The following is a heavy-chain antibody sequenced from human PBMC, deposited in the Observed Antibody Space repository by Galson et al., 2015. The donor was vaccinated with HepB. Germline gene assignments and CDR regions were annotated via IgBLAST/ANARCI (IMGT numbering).Heavy chain of an antibody. CDR1: GFPFSTYA. CDR2: ISYDASNK. Sequence: SLRLSCAASGFPFSTYAIHWVRQAPGKGLEWVAVISYDASNKYYADSVKGRFTISRDNSKNTLYLQMNSLRAEDTAVYYCARTRVIAAAGQQFDYWGQGTLVTVSS. V-gene: IGHV3-30*04. CDR3: ARTRVIAAAGQQFDY. D-gene: IGHD6-13*01. J-gene: IGHJ4*02.